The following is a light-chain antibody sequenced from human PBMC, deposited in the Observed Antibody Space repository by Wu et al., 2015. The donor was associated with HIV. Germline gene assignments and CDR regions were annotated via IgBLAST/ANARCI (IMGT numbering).Light chain of an antibody. CDR2: GTS. CDR1: QRVSTNF. V-gene: IGKV3-20*01. Sequence: EIVLTQSPGTLSLSPGQRATLSCRASQRVSTNFLAWHQHKPAQAPRLLIYGTSTRATGIPDRFSGSGSGTDFTLTITRLEPEDSAVYYCQQYGDSPAWTFGQGTKVEVK. J-gene: IGKJ1*01. CDR3: QQYGDSPAWT.